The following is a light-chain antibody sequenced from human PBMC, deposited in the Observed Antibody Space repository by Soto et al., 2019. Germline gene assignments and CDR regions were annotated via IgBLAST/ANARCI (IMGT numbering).Light chain of an antibody. CDR1: SSNIGSHA. V-gene: IGLV1-44*01. Sequence: QSALTQPPSVSGTPGQRVTISCSGSSSNIGSHAVNWYQQLPGAAPKFLISTNNLRPSGVPDRFSVSKSGTSAALAISGLQSEDEADYYCATWDDSLSGVFGGGTKVTVL. CDR2: TNN. J-gene: IGLJ3*02. CDR3: ATWDDSLSGV.